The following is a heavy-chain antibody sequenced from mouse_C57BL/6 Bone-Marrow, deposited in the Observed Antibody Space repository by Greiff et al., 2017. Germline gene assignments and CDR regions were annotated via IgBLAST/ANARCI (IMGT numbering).Heavy chain of an antibody. J-gene: IGHJ1*03. CDR1: GFSLTSYA. CDR2: IWTGGGT. D-gene: IGHD1-1*01. CDR3: ARVYYYGSIYWYFDV. V-gene: IGHV2-9-1*01. Sequence: QVQLKESGPGLVAPSQSLSITCTVSGFSLTSYAISWVRQPPGKGLEWLGVIWTGGGTNYTSALKSRLSISKDNSKSQVFLKMNSLQTDDTARYYCARVYYYGSIYWYFDVWGTGTTVTVSS.